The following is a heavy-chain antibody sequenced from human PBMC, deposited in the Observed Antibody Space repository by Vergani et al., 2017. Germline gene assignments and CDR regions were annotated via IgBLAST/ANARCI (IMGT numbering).Heavy chain of an antibody. CDR1: GFTFSSYA. Sequence: QVQLVESGGGVVQPGRSLRLSCAASGFTFSSYAMHWVRQAPGKGLEWVAVISYDGSNNYYADSVKGRFTISRDNSKNTLYLQMNSLRAEDTAVYYCARGGTYYYDSSGYYGSGYYGMDVWGQGTTVTVSS. CDR3: ARGGTYYYDSSGYYGSGYYGMDV. J-gene: IGHJ6*02. D-gene: IGHD3-22*01. V-gene: IGHV3-30-3*01. CDR2: ISYDGSNN.